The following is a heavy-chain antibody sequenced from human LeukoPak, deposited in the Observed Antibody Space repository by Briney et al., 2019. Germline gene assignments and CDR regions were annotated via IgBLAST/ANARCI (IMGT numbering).Heavy chain of an antibody. J-gene: IGHJ4*02. V-gene: IGHV4-34*01. Sequence: SETLSLTCAVYGGSFSDYHWTWIRQSPGKGLDWMGEINDSGSALYNPSLMNRITISVDMSKNHFSLNLTSVTAADTGVYYCGRGPHPHWPPMQNWGQGSLVTVSS. CDR2: INDSGSA. D-gene: IGHD2-2*01. CDR1: GGSFSDYH. CDR3: GRGPHPHWPPMQN.